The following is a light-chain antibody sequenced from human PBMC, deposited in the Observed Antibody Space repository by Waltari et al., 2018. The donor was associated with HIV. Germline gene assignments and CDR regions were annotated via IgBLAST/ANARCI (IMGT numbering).Light chain of an antibody. J-gene: IGLJ3*02. CDR3: SSYISSATPE. CDR1: SSDVGDYY. CDR2: EVT. V-gene: IGLV2-14*01. Sequence: QSALTQPASVSGSPGQSISISCTGTSSDVGDYYVSFYQHHSGTAPKVIIYEVTKRPSGVSHRFSGSKSGNTASLTISGLLPEDEADYFCSSYISSATPEFGGGTRLTVL.